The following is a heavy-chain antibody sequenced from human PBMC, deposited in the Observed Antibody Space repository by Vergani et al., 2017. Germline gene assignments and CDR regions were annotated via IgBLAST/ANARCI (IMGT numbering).Heavy chain of an antibody. V-gene: IGHV3-48*01. CDR1: GFTFSSYS. Sequence: EVQLVESGGGLVQPGGSLRLSCAASGFTFSSYSMNWVRQAPGKGLEWVSYISSSSSTIYYADSVKGRFTISRDNAKNSLYLQMNSLRAEDTAVYYCARSPITMVRAASMGGFCDYWGQGTLVTVSS. D-gene: IGHD3-10*01. CDR2: ISSSSSTI. J-gene: IGHJ4*02. CDR3: ARSPITMVRAASMGGFCDY.